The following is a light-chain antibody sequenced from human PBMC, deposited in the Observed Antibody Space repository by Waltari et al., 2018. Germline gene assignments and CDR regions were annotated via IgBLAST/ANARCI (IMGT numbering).Light chain of an antibody. J-gene: IGKJ4*01. Sequence: EIVLTQSPGTLSLSPGDRATLSCRASQPASTIALIWYQQKPGQAPRVLIYSTYNRATGIPDRFSGSGSGTDFTLTINRLAPEDFAMYYCQQYDGIVVTFGGGTKVEI. CDR3: QQYDGIVVT. V-gene: IGKV3-20*01. CDR1: QPASTIA. CDR2: STY.